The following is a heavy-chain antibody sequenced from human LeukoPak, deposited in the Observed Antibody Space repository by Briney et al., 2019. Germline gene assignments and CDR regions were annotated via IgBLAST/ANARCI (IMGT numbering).Heavy chain of an antibody. CDR3: ARTYSRFYYYMDV. CDR1: GGSFSGYY. V-gene: IGHV4-34*01. CDR2: INHSGST. Sequence: TSETLSLTCAVYGGSFSGYYWSWIRQPPGKGLEWIGEINHSGSTYYNPSLKSRVTISADTSKNQFSLKLSSVTAADTAVYYCARTYSRFYYYMDVWGKGTTVTVSS. J-gene: IGHJ6*03. D-gene: IGHD4-11*01.